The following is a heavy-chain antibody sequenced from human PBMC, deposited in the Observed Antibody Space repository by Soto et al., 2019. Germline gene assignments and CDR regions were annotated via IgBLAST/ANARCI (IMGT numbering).Heavy chain of an antibody. J-gene: IGHJ5*02. CDR3: AGASDSTWYNWLDP. CDR2: IIPTFGTT. V-gene: IGHV1-69*01. CDR1: GGNFSSNG. D-gene: IGHD5-18*01. Sequence: QVQLVQSGAEVKKPGSSVKVSCKAPGGNFSSNGIRWVRQAPGQGLEFMGGIIPTFGTTNYAHKFRGRVTITADESTGTAYMELSSLRSDDTAVYCCAGASDSTWYNWLDPWGQGTLVTVSS.